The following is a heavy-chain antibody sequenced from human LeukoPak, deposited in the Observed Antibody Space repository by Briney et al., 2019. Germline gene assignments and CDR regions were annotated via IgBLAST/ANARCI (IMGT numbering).Heavy chain of an antibody. Sequence: KPGGSLRLSCAASGFTFSSYSMNWVRQAPGKGLEWVSSISSSSSYIYYADSVKGRFTISRDNAKNSLYLQMNSLRAEDTAVYYWARAGYCSGGSCYHDFDHWGQGTLVTVSS. CDR2: ISSSSSYI. V-gene: IGHV3-21*01. J-gene: IGHJ4*02. D-gene: IGHD2-15*01. CDR3: ARAGYCSGGSCYHDFDH. CDR1: GFTFSSYS.